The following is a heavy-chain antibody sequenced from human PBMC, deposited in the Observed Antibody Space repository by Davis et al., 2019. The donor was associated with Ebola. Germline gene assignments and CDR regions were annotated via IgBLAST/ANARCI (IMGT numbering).Heavy chain of an antibody. CDR3: ARTTKTNVEDSGLGYNFFDS. V-gene: IGHV4-4*02. J-gene: IGHJ5*01. Sequence: SETLSLTCAVSGDSIRSSNWWSWVRQSPGKGLEWIGEVYHGGNTNYNPSLKGRVTISADKSKNHFSLKLSLVTAADTAVYYCARTTKTNVEDSGLGYNFFDSWGQGTLVSVSS. D-gene: IGHD5-18*01. CDR2: VYHGGNT. CDR1: GDSIRSSNW.